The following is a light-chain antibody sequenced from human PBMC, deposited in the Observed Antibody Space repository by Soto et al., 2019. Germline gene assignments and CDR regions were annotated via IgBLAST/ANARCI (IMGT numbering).Light chain of an antibody. CDR2: SNN. CDR1: SSNIGSNT. Sequence: QSVLTQPPSASGTPGQRVTISCSGSSSNIGSNTVNWYQQLPGTAPKLLIYSNNQRPSGVPDRFSGSKSGTSASLAISGLXXXDXAXXXCAAWDDSLNGWVFGGGTKLTVL. CDR3: AAWDDSLNGWV. J-gene: IGLJ3*02. V-gene: IGLV1-44*01.